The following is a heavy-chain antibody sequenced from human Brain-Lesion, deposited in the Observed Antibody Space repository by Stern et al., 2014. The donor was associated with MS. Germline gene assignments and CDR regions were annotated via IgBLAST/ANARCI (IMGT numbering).Heavy chain of an antibody. CDR2: IYYIGST. Sequence: MQLVESGPGLVKPSQTLSLTCNVSGDSISSGDNYWSWIRQSPGKGLEWIGYIYYIGSTFSNPSLKSRVTISVDTSQNQFSLRLSSVTAADTAVYYCARGESSRYYYYFDYWGQGTLVTVSS. V-gene: IGHV4-30-4*01. D-gene: IGHD3-22*01. CDR3: ARGESSRYYYYFDY. CDR1: GDSISSGDNY. J-gene: IGHJ4*02.